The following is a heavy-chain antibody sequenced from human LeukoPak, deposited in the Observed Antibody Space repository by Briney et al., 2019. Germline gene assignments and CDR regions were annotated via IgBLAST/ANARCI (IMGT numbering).Heavy chain of an antibody. Sequence: SETLSLTCTVSGGSIGSHYWSWIRQPPGKGLEYIGYIHDSGSTNYNPFLRGRVTISVDTSKNQFSLGLTSLTAADTALYFCARGGTGDLDYWGQGILVTVSS. D-gene: IGHD7-27*01. J-gene: IGHJ4*02. CDR1: GGSIGSHY. CDR2: IHDSGST. CDR3: ARGGTGDLDY. V-gene: IGHV4-59*11.